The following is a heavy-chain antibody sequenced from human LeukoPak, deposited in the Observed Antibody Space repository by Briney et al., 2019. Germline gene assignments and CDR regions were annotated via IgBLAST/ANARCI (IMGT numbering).Heavy chain of an antibody. V-gene: IGHV3-23*01. CDR2: ISGSGGST. Sequence: PGGSLRLSCAASRFTFSSYAMSWVRQAPGKGLEWVSAISGSGGSTYYADSVKGRFTISRDNSKNTLYLQMNSLRAEDTAVYYCAKGMALGYFDWLSNERRDYWGQGTLVTVSS. CDR3: AKGMALGYFDWLSNERRDY. J-gene: IGHJ4*02. CDR1: RFTFSSYA. D-gene: IGHD3-9*01.